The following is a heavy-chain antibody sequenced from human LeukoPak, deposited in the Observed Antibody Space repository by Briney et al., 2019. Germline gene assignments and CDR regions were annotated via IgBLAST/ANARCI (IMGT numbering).Heavy chain of an antibody. Sequence: SETLSLTCTVSGGSISSYYWSWIRRPPGKGLEWIGYIYYSGSTNYNPSLKSRVTISVDTSKNQFSLKLSSVTAADTAVYYCARGGVGATYYFDYWGQGTLVTVSS. CDR3: ARGGVGATYYFDY. J-gene: IGHJ4*02. V-gene: IGHV4-59*01. CDR2: IYYSGST. CDR1: GGSISSYY. D-gene: IGHD1-26*01.